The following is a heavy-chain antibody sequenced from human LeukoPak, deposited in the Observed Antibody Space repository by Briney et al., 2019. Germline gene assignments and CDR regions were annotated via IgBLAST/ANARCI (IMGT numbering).Heavy chain of an antibody. D-gene: IGHD3-22*01. CDR2: IIPIFGTA. CDR1: GGTFSRYA. V-gene: IGHV1-69*13. CDR3: ARDGPPSYYYDSRSDYFDY. J-gene: IGHJ4*02. Sequence: SAKVSCEASGGTFSRYAISWVRQAPGQELEWMGGIIPIFGTARYAQKFQGRVTITADESTSTAYMELSSLRSEDTAVYYCARDGPPSYYYDSRSDYFDYWGQGTLVTVSS.